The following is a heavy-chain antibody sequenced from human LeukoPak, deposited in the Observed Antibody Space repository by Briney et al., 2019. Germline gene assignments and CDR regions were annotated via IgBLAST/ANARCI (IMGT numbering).Heavy chain of an antibody. V-gene: IGHV4-34*01. J-gene: IGHJ4*02. CDR1: GGSFSGYY. Sequence: PSETLSLTCAVYGGSFSGYYWSWIRQPPGKGLEWIGEINHSGSTNYNPSLKSRVTISVDTSKNQFSLKLSSVTAADTAVYYCARSIAAAGLYFDYWGQGTLVTVSS. CDR2: INHSGST. D-gene: IGHD6-13*01. CDR3: ARSIAAAGLYFDY.